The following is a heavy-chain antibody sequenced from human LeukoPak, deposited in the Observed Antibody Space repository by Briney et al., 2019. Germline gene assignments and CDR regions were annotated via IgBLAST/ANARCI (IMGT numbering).Heavy chain of an antibody. Sequence: SETLSLTCTVSGGSISSYYWSWIRQHPGKGLEWIGYIYYSGSAHHNPSLKSRVTISRDTSKNQFSLKLTSVTTADTAVYYCARAGGVKTAALDLDYWGQGTLVTVSS. CDR1: GGSISSYY. J-gene: IGHJ4*02. V-gene: IGHV4-59*01. CDR3: ARAGGVKTAALDLDY. D-gene: IGHD2-2*01. CDR2: IYYSGSA.